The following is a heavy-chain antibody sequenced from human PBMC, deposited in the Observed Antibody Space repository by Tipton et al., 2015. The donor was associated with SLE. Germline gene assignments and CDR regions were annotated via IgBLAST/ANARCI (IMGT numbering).Heavy chain of an antibody. D-gene: IGHD1-26*01. J-gene: IGHJ4*02. CDR3: ARGRDYSGNFDY. V-gene: IGHV4-30-4*08. CDR2: IYYSGST. Sequence: TLSLTCTVSGDSTNSDGYFWTWIRQPPGKGLEWIGYIYYSGSTYYNPSLKSRVTISGHTSKNQFSLKLSSVTAADTAVYFCARGRDYSGNFDYWGQGTLVTVSS. CDR1: GDSTNSDGYF.